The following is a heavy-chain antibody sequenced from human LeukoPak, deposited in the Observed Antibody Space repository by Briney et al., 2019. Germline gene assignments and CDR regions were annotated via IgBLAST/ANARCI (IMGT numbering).Heavy chain of an antibody. CDR3: VKTGSGWYGDY. Sequence: GGSLRLSCAASGFSFSAYAMYWVRHAPGKGPGRVGLIRYDEINKYYVDSVKGRFTISRDNSKNMLYLQMNRLKAEDTDVYYRVKTGSGWYGDYWGQGARVTVSS. CDR2: IRYDEINK. D-gene: IGHD6-13*01. J-gene: IGHJ4*02. CDR1: GFSFSAYA. V-gene: IGHV3-30*02.